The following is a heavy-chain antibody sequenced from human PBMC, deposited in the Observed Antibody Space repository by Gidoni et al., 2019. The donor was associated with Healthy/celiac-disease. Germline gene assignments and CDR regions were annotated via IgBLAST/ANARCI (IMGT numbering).Heavy chain of an antibody. CDR1: GGSISSYY. CDR2: IYYSGST. Sequence: QVQLQESGPGLVKPSATLSLTCTVSGGSISSYYWSWIRQPPGKGLEWIGYIYYSGSTNYHPSLTSRVTISVDTSKNQFSLKLSSVTAADTAVYYCARQGDFALDYWGQGTLVTVSS. D-gene: IGHD3-3*01. J-gene: IGHJ4*02. V-gene: IGHV4-59*08. CDR3: ARQGDFALDY.